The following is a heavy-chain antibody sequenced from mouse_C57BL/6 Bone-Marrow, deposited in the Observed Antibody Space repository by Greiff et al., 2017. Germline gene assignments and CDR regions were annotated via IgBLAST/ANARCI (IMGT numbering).Heavy chain of an antibody. CDR1: GFTFSDYY. J-gene: IGHJ3*01. Sequence: EVQVVESGGGLVQPGGSLKLSCAASGFTFSDYYMYWVRQTPEKRLEWVAHISNGGGSTYYPDTVKGRFTISRDNAKNTLYLQMSRLKSEDTAMYYCARERSYGLAYWGQGTLVTVSA. CDR3: ARERSYGLAY. V-gene: IGHV5-12*01. CDR2: ISNGGGST. D-gene: IGHD1-2*01.